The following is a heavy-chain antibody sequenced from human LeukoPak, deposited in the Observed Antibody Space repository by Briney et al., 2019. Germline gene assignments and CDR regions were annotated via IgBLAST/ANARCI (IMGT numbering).Heavy chain of an antibody. V-gene: IGHV3-21*01. D-gene: IGHD2-2*01. J-gene: IGHJ5*02. Sequence: GGSLRLSCAASGFTFSSYSMNWVRQAPGKGLEWVSSISSSSYIYYADSVKGRFTISRDNAKNSLYLQMNSLRAEDMAVYYCARGCSSTSCYDLYNWFDPWGQGTLVTVSS. CDR3: ARGCSSTSCYDLYNWFDP. CDR1: GFTFSSYS. CDR2: ISSSSYI.